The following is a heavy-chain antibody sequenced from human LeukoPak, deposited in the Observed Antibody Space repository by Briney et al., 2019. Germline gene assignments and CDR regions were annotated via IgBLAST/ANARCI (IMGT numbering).Heavy chain of an antibody. CDR2: ISGSGGST. CDR1: GFTFSSYA. CDR3: ARDEGYSYGHPFDY. D-gene: IGHD5-12*01. J-gene: IGHJ4*02. Sequence: GGSLRLSCAASGFTFSSYAMSWVRQAPGKGLEWVSAISGSGGSTYYADSVKGRFTISRDNSKNTLYLQTNSLRAEDTAVYYCARDEGYSYGHPFDYWGQGTLVTVSS. V-gene: IGHV3-23*01.